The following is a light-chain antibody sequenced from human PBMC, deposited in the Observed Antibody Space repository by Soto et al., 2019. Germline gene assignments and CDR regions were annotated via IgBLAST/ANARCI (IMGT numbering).Light chain of an antibody. CDR2: EVT. CDR1: SSDVGSYNR. V-gene: IGLV2-18*02. J-gene: IGLJ2*01. CDR3: SSYTISSTHVV. Sequence: QSALTQPPSVSGSPGQSVTISCTGTSSDVGSYNRVSWYQQPPGTAPKLMIYEVTNRPSGVPDRFAGSKSVNTASLTISGLQADDEAAYYCSSYTISSTHVVFGGGTKLTVL.